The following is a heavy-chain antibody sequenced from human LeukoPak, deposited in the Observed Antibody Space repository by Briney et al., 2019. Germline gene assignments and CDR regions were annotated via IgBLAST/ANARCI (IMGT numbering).Heavy chain of an antibody. D-gene: IGHD3-22*01. J-gene: IGHJ5*02. CDR2: IYYSGST. Sequence: SETLSLTCAVYGESFSGNYWSRIRQPPGKGLEWIGYIYYSGSTNYDPSLKSRVTISVDTSKNQFSLRLSSVTAADTAVYYCARHRYYYDSSGYYYQPWGQGTLVTVSS. V-gene: IGHV4-59*01. CDR1: GESFSGNY. CDR3: ARHRYYYDSSGYYYQP.